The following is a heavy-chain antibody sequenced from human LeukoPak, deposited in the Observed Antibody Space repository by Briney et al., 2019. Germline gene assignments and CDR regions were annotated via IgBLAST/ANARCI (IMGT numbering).Heavy chain of an antibody. CDR3: AKMGYSTGWLPRAAFDI. CDR1: GDSISSFY. J-gene: IGHJ3*02. D-gene: IGHD6-19*01. V-gene: IGHV4-59*01. CDR2: FYNSGST. Sequence: ETLSLTSTVSGDSISSFYWSWIRQPPGKGLEWIAFFYNSGSTNYNPSLKSRVTISADTSKNQFSLRLSSVTAADTALYYCAKMGYSTGWLPRAAFDIWGQGTMVTVSS.